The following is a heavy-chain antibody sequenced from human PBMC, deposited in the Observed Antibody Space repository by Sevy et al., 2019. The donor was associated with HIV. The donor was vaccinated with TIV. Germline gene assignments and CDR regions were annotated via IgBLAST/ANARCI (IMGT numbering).Heavy chain of an antibody. CDR3: ARERRDGNYFDY. D-gene: IGHD1-1*01. V-gene: IGHV1-69*13. CDR2: IIPMFGTT. CDR1: GGTFSSYA. Sequence: ASVNVSCKASGGTFSSYAFSWVRQAPGQGLEWMGGIIPMFGTTNYAQKFQGRVTITADESTSTAYMELSSLRSEDTAFYYCARERRDGNYFDYWGQGTLVTVSS. J-gene: IGHJ4*02.